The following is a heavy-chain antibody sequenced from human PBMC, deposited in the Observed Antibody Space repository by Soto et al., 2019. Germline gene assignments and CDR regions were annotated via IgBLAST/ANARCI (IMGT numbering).Heavy chain of an antibody. CDR1: GFSLSTSGVG. CDR2: IYWDDDK. D-gene: IGHD3-10*01. V-gene: IGHV2-5*02. J-gene: IGHJ2*01. Sequence: QITLKESGPTLVKPTQTLTLTCTFSGFSLSTSGVGVGWIRQPPGKALEWLALIYWDDDKRYSPSLKSRLTIPKDTPKNQGVLTMTNMDPVDTATYYWAHHREDRGYFGLWGRGTLVTVSS. CDR3: AHHREDRGYFGL.